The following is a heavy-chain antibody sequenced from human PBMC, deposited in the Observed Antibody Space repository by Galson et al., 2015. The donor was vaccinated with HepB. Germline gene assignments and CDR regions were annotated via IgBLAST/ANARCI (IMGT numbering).Heavy chain of an antibody. D-gene: IGHD4-17*01. CDR1: GYTFTSYD. CDR2: MNPNSGNT. CDR3: ARGISALTTVTTS. Sequence: SVKVSCKASGYTFTSYDINWVRQATGQGLEWMGWMNPNSGNTGYAQKFQGGVTMTRNTSISTAYMELSSLRSEDTAVYYCARGISALTTVTTSWGQGTLVTVSS. J-gene: IGHJ4*02. V-gene: IGHV1-8*02.